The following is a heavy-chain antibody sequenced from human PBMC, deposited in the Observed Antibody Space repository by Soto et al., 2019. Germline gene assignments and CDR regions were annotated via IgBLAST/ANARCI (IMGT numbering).Heavy chain of an antibody. CDR1: GSSIGSSYY. Sequence: SETLSLTCAVSGSSIGSSYYWGWIRQPPRKGLEWIGTIHHGGSSFYNPSLKSRVTMSVDTSKNQFSLKLRSVTAADTAVYFCARDWGTTPRDNYGGMLDFWGPGTLVTVSS. CDR3: ARDWGTTPRDNYGGMLDF. V-gene: IGHV4-38-2*02. D-gene: IGHD4-17*01. CDR2: IHHGGSS. J-gene: IGHJ4*02.